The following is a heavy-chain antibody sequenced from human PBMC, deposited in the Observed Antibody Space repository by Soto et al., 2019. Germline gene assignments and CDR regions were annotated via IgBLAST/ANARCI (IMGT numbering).Heavy chain of an antibody. CDR3: ARAREGSSSTDY. J-gene: IGHJ4*02. CDR1: GYTFTSYD. Sequence: ASVKVSCKASGYTFTSYDINWVRQATGQGLEWMGWMNPNSGNTGYAQKFQGRVTMTRNTSISTAYMELSSLRSEDTAVYYCARAREGSSSTDYWGQGTLVTVSS. V-gene: IGHV1-8*01. D-gene: IGHD6-6*01. CDR2: MNPNSGNT.